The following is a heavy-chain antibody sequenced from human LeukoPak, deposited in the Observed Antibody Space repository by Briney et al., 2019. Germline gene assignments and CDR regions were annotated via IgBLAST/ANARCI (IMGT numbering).Heavy chain of an antibody. V-gene: IGHV1-2*02. Sequence: ASVKVSCKASGYTFTGYYMHWVRQAPGQGLEWMGWINPNSGGTNYAQKFQGRVTMTRDTSISTAYMELSRLRSDGTAVYYCARDALWFGELSPLDYWGQGTLVTVSS. D-gene: IGHD3-10*01. CDR1: GYTFTGYY. J-gene: IGHJ4*02. CDR3: ARDALWFGELSPLDY. CDR2: INPNSGGT.